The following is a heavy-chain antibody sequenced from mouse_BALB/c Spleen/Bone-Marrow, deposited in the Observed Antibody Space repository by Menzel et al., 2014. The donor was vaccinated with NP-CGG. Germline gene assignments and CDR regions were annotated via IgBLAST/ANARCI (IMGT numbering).Heavy chain of an antibody. Sequence: EVQLQQSGAELVKPGASVTLSCPASGFNIKDTYMHWVKQRPEQGLEWIGRIDPANGNTKYDPKFQGKATITADTSSNTAYLQLSSLTSEDTAVYYCANYYYGCSLFAYWGQGTLVTVSA. CDR1: GFNIKDTY. CDR2: IDPANGNT. J-gene: IGHJ3*01. CDR3: ANYYYGCSLFAY. V-gene: IGHV14-3*02. D-gene: IGHD1-1*01.